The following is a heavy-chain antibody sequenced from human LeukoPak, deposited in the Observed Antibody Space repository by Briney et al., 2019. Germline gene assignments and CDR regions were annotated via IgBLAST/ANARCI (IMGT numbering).Heavy chain of an antibody. CDR1: GFILSTYT. CDR3: AGTAGVIDSNHYYYFYYMDV. Sequence: PAGSLRLSCAASGFILSTYTINWVRQAPGKGLEWVSYISASSTTIYYADSVKGRFTISRDNAKNSLYLQMNSLRAEDTAVYYCAGTAGVIDSNHYYYFYYMDVWGKGTTVTVSS. CDR2: ISASSTTI. J-gene: IGHJ6*03. V-gene: IGHV3-48*04. D-gene: IGHD4-11*01.